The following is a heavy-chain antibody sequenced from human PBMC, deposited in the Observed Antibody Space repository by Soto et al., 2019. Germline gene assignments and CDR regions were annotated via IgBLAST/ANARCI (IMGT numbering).Heavy chain of an antibody. D-gene: IGHD6-19*01. Sequence: ASVKVSCKASGYTLTSYAMHWVRQAPGQRLEWMGWIDAGNGNTKYSQKFQGRVTITRDTSASTAYMELSSLRSEDTAVYYCAKTEQWLANYGMDVWGQGTTVTVSS. CDR1: GYTLTSYA. J-gene: IGHJ6*02. V-gene: IGHV1-3*01. CDR3: AKTEQWLANYGMDV. CDR2: IDAGNGNT.